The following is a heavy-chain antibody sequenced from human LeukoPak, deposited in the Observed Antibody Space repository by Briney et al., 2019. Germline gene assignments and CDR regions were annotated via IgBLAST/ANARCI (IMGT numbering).Heavy chain of an antibody. J-gene: IGHJ3*02. CDR3: ARYRATVTTGYAFDI. V-gene: IGHV4-39*07. CDR2: IYHSGTTYSGST. CDR1: SASMSNYY. Sequence: PSETLSLTCNVSSASMSNYYWVWIRQPPGKGLEWIGSIYHSGTTYSGSTYYNPSLKSRVTISVDTSKNQFSLKLSSVTAADTAVYYCARYRATVTTGYAFDIWGQGTLITVSS. D-gene: IGHD4-17*01.